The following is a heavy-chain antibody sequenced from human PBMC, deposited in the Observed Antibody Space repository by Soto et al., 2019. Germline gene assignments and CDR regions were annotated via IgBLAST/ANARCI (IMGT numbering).Heavy chain of an antibody. Sequence: QVQLVQSGAEVKKPGASVKVSCKASGYTFTSYDINWVRQATGQGLEWMGWMNPNSGNTGYAQKFQGRVTMTRNTSISTAYMELSSLRSEGTAVYYCARANYDYIWGSYRNWFDPWGQGTLVTVSS. J-gene: IGHJ5*02. CDR3: ARANYDYIWGSYRNWFDP. D-gene: IGHD3-16*01. V-gene: IGHV1-8*01. CDR1: GYTFTSYD. CDR2: MNPNSGNT.